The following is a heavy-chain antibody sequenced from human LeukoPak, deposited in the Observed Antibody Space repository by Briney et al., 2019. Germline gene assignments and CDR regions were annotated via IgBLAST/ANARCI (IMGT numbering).Heavy chain of an antibody. J-gene: IGHJ4*02. D-gene: IGHD3-22*01. Sequence: ASVKVSCKASGYTFIMYAINWVRQAPGQGLEWMGWINPNSGGTNYAQKFQGRVTMTRDTSISTAYMELSRLRSDDTAVYYCARERRNYYDSSGPFDYWGQGTLVTVSS. V-gene: IGHV1-2*02. CDR3: ARERRNYYDSSGPFDY. CDR2: INPNSGGT. CDR1: GYTFIMYA.